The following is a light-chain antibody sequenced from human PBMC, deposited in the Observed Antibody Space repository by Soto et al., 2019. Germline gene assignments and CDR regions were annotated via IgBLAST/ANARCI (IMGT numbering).Light chain of an antibody. CDR2: DAS. CDR3: QVYGTSPRT. CDR1: QSVSSY. Sequence: EIVLTQSPATLSLSPGERATLSCRASQSVSSYLAWYQQKPGQAPRLLIYDASNRATGIPARFSGSGSGTDFTLTISSLEPEDFAVYYCQVYGTSPRTFGQGTKVEIK. V-gene: IGKV3-11*01. J-gene: IGKJ1*01.